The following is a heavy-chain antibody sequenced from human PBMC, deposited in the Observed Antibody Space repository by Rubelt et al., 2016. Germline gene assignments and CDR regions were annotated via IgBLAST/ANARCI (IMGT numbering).Heavy chain of an antibody. V-gene: IGHV1-18*01. D-gene: IGHD3-10*01. CDR3: ARDWSYYGSGSTRGMDV. J-gene: IGHJ6*02. CDR1: GYTFTTYG. Sequence: QVQLVQSGAEVKKPGASVKVSCKASGYTFTTYGLNWVRQAPGPGLEWMGWISAYHGNTNHAQKLQGGVPMATATTTSTAYMELSSLRSEDTAVYYCARDWSYYGSGSTRGMDVWGQGTTVTVSS. CDR2: ISAYHGNT.